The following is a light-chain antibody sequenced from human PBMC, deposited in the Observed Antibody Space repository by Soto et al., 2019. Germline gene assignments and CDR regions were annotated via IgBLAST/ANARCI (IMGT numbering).Light chain of an antibody. J-gene: IGLJ2*01. CDR3: SSYTSTNHVV. Sequence: QSALTQPRSVSGSPGQSVTISCTGTSSDVGGYNYVSWYQQHPGKAPKLVIYEVTKRPSGVSNRFSGSKSGNTASLTISGLQAEDETDYYCSSYTSTNHVVFGGGTKLTVL. V-gene: IGLV2-14*01. CDR2: EVT. CDR1: SSDVGGYNY.